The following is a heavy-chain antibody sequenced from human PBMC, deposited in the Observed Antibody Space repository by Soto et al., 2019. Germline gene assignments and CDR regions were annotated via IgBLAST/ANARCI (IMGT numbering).Heavy chain of an antibody. V-gene: IGHV3-7*01. CDR3: ARGTGGATSSGKDQFDY. Sequence: EVQLVESGGGLVQPGGSLRLSCAGSGFIFGNFWMTWVRQAPGKGLEWVANIKQDGSEKYYVDSVKGRFTISRDNVKNSLYLQMKGLRSQGTTVYYCARGTGGATSSGKDQFDYWGQGTLVPVSS. CDR2: IKQDGSEK. D-gene: IGHD1-26*01. CDR1: GFIFGNFW. J-gene: IGHJ4*02.